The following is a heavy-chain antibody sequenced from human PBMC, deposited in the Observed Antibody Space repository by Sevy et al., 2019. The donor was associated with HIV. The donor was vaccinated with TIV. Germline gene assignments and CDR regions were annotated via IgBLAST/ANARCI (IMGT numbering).Heavy chain of an antibody. CDR2: INHIGST. CDR3: ARGQWELYY. CDR1: GGSFSGFY. J-gene: IGHJ4*02. D-gene: IGHD3-3*01. V-gene: IGHV4-34*01. Sequence: SESLSLTCAVYGGSFSGFYWTWIRQPPGKGLEWIGEINHIGSTTYNPSLKSRVTISVDTSKNQFSLKLSSVTAADTAVYYCARGQWELYYWGQGIQVTVSS.